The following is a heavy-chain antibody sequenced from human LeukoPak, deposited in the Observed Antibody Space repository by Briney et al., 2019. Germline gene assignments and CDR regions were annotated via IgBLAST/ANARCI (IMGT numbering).Heavy chain of an antibody. CDR1: GYTFSGYY. Sequence: ASVKVSCKTSGYTFSGYYLHWVRQAPGQGLEWMGWINPNSGDTNYAQKFQGRVTVTRDTSISTAYMELSRLRSDDTAVYYCARGYYDYVWGSYRYDYWGQGTLVTVSS. J-gene: IGHJ4*02. CDR3: ARGYYDYVWGSYRYDY. CDR2: INPNSGDT. D-gene: IGHD3-16*02. V-gene: IGHV1-2*02.